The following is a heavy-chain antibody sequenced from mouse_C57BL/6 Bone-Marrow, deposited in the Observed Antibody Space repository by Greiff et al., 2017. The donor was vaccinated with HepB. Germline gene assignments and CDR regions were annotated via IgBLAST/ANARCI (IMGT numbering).Heavy chain of an antibody. CDR2: INYDGSST. V-gene: IGHV5-16*01. CDR3: ARLKEGGFAY. D-gene: IGHD3-3*01. J-gene: IGHJ3*01. CDR1: GFTFSDYY. Sequence: EVKLMESEGGLVQPGSSMKLSCTASGFTFSDYYMAWVRQVPEKGLEWVANINYDGSSTYYLDALKSRFIISRDNAKNILYLQMSSLKSEDTATYYCARLKEGGFAYWGQGTLVTVSA.